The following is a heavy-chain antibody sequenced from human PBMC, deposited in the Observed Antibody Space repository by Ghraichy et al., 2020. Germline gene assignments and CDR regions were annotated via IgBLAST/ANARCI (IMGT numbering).Heavy chain of an antibody. CDR2: IDYSGNT. J-gene: IGHJ4*02. CDR1: GGSISDTRYY. D-gene: IGHD1-1*01. Sequence: SETLSLTCSVSGGSISDTRYYWGWIRQPPGKGLEWIGSIDYSGNTYYSPSLRGRVTISVDTSRNHFSLKVTSVSAADTAVYYCATVPVQVYNNRTFLDYFDYWGQGTLVTVSS. V-gene: IGHV4-39*07. CDR3: ATVPVQVYNNRTFLDYFDY.